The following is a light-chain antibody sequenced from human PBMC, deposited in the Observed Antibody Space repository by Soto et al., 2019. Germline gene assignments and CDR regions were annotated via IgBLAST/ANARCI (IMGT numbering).Light chain of an antibody. V-gene: IGKV3-15*01. Sequence: EIAMTQSPATLSVSPGERATLSCRASQSISTELAWYQQIPGQPPSLLIYSASTRATGVPARFTGSGSGSEFNLTISGLQSEDFAIYYCQQGHNWPLTFGQGTRLEI. J-gene: IGKJ2*01. CDR2: SAS. CDR3: QQGHNWPLT. CDR1: QSISTE.